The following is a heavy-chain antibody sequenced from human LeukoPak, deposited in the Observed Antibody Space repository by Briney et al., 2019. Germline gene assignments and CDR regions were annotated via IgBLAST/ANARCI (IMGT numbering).Heavy chain of an antibody. CDR1: GFTLFHIE. CDR3: GRAFVVEVEIHFDY. Sequence: GGSLRLSCADCGFTLFHIEMNWVLQAPGKGLEWVSAISSTGSTLYYADSVKGRFTISRDNARNSLHLQMNSLRAEDTAVYYCGRAFVVEVEIHFDYWGQGTLVSVSS. CDR2: ISSTGSTL. D-gene: IGHD2-21*01. J-gene: IGHJ4*02. V-gene: IGHV3-48*03.